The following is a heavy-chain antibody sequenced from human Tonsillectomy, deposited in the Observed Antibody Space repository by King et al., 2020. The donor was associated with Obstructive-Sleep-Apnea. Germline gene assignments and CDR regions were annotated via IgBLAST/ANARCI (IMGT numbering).Heavy chain of an antibody. Sequence: QVQLQESGPGLVKPSETLSLTCTVSGGSISSYYWSWIRQPPGKGLEWIGDIYYSGSTTYNPSLKSRVTISVDTSKNQLSLKLSSVTAADTAVYYCARGTYYYDSSGYYLSYWGQGTLVTVSS. J-gene: IGHJ4*02. D-gene: IGHD3-22*01. CDR2: IYYSGST. V-gene: IGHV4-59*01. CDR3: ARGTYYYDSSGYYLSY. CDR1: GGSISSYY.